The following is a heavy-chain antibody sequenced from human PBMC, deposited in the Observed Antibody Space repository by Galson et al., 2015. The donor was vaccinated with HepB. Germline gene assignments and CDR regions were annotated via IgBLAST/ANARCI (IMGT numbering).Heavy chain of an antibody. CDR1: GGSISSSSYY. CDR2: IYYSGST. J-gene: IGHJ4*02. CDR3: AQELNYYDSSGYFKG. V-gene: IGHV4-39*01. D-gene: IGHD3-22*01. Sequence: SETLSLTCTVSGGSISSSSYYWGWIRQPPGKGLEWIGSIYYSGSTYYNPSLKSRVTISVDTSKNQFSLKLSSVTAADTAVYYCAQELNYYDSSGYFKGWGQGTLVTVSS.